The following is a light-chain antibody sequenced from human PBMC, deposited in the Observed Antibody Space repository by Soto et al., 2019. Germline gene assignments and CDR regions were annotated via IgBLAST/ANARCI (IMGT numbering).Light chain of an antibody. CDR1: SSDIGDYNY. J-gene: IGLJ1*01. CDR2: DVS. Sequence: QSALTQPASVSGSPGQSITISCTGTSSDIGDYNYVSWYQQYPGKAPKLMIYDVSNRPSGVSGRFSGSKSGNTASLTISGLQAEDEADYYCSAYTSSITPLYLFGTGTKLTVL. CDR3: SAYTSSITPLYL. V-gene: IGLV2-14*01.